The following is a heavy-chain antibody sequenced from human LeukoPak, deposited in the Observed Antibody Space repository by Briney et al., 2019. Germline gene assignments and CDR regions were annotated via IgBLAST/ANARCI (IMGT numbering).Heavy chain of an antibody. J-gene: IGHJ4*02. V-gene: IGHV3-21*01. D-gene: IGHD2-15*01. CDR3: ASSRWFYFDY. Sequence: PGGSLRLSCAASGFTFSTYSMNWVRQAPGKGLEWVSSISSSSSSIYYSDSVKGRFTVSRDNAKNSLYLQMNSLRAEDTAVYYCASSRWFYFDYWGQGALVTVSS. CDR2: ISSSSSSI. CDR1: GFTFSTYS.